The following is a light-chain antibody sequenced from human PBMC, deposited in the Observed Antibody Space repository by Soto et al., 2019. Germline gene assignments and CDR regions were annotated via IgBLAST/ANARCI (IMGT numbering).Light chain of an antibody. V-gene: IGKV3-15*01. Sequence: EIVMTQSPATLSVSPGERATLSCRARQSVSSNLAWYQQKPGQAPRLLIYGASTRPAGIPARFSSSGSGTECTLTIGSLQSEDYAVYFCQQYYNRLTFGPGTKVEI. CDR2: GAS. CDR1: QSVSSN. J-gene: IGKJ1*01. CDR3: QQYYNRLT.